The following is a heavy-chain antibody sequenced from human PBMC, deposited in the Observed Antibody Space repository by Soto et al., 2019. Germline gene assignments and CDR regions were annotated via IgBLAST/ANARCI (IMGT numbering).Heavy chain of an antibody. CDR2: IYYSGST. V-gene: IGHV4-59*01. Sequence: PSETLSLTCTVSGGSISSYYWSWIRQPPGKGLEWIGYIYYSGSTNYNPSLKSRVTISVDTSKNQFSLKLSSVTAADTAVYYCARVWMGKVRGVKCTDCAFDIWGQGTMVTVSS. CDR3: ARVWMGKVRGVKCTDCAFDI. D-gene: IGHD3-10*01. CDR1: GGSISSYY. J-gene: IGHJ3*02.